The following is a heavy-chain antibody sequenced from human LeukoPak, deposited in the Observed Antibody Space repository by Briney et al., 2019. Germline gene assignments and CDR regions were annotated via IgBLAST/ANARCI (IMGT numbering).Heavy chain of an antibody. V-gene: IGHV3-23*01. CDR1: GLTFSSYA. CDR3: ARDSGTYYDILTGYSPAGFFDY. J-gene: IGHJ4*02. D-gene: IGHD3-9*01. CDR2: ISGSGGST. Sequence: GGSLRLSCAASGLTFSSYAMSWVRQAPGKGLEWVSGISGSGGSTYYADSVKGRFTISRDNAKNSLFLQMNSLRAEDTAVYYCARDSGTYYDILTGYSPAGFFDYWGQGTLVTVSS.